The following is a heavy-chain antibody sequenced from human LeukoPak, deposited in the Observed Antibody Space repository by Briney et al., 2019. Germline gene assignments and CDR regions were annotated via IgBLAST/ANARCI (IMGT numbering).Heavy chain of an antibody. CDR2: IYYSGNT. CDR3: ARAGQWLAYKFDY. CDR1: GGSISSSSYY. J-gene: IGHJ4*02. V-gene: IGHV4-39*07. D-gene: IGHD6-19*01. Sequence: SETLSLTCSVSGGSISSSSYYWGWIRQPPGKGLEWIGSIYYSGNTYYNPSLRSRVTISVDTSKNQFSLKLSSVTAADTAVYYCARAGQWLAYKFDYWGQGTLVTVSS.